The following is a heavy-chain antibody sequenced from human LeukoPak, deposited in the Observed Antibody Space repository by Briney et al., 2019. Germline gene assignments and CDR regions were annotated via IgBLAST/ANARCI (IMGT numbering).Heavy chain of an antibody. CDR3: ARDLDVLRYFDWLGAFDI. CDR1: GYTFTSYY. J-gene: IGHJ3*02. D-gene: IGHD3-9*01. CDR2: INPSGGST. V-gene: IGHV1-46*01. Sequence: ASVKVSCKASGYTFTSYYMHWVRQAPGQGLEWMGIINPSGGSTSYAQKFQGRVTMTRDMSTSTVYMELSSLRSEDTAVYYCARDLDVLRYFDWLGAFDIWGQGTMVTVSS.